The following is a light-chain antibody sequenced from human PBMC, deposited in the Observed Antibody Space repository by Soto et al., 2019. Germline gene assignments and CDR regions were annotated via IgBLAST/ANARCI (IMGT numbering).Light chain of an antibody. CDR3: QQRTNWPWT. CDR1: QSLLHSNGYYY. Sequence: DIVMTQSPLSLPVTPGEPASISCRSSQSLLHSNGYYYLDWYLQKPGQSPQLLIYLGSNRASGVPDRFSGSGSGTDFTLKISRVEAEDVGVYYCQQRTNWPWTFGQGTKVDIK. J-gene: IGKJ1*01. CDR2: LGS. V-gene: IGKV2-28*01.